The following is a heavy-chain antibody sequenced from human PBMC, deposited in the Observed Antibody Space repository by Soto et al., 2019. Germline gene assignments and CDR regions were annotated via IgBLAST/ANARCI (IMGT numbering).Heavy chain of an antibody. J-gene: IGHJ5*02. D-gene: IGHD3-22*01. CDR2: IYYSGST. Sequence: SETLSLTCTVSGGSISSYYLSWIRQPPGKGLEWIGYIYYSGSTNYNPSLKSRVTISVDTSKNQFSLKLSSVTAADTAVYYCARDRRYYYDSSGYYDWFDPWGQGTLVTAPQ. CDR3: ARDRRYYYDSSGYYDWFDP. V-gene: IGHV4-59*01. CDR1: GGSISSYY.